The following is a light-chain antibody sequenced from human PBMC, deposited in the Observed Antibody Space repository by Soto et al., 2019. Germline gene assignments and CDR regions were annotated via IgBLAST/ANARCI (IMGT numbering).Light chain of an antibody. Sequence: EIVMTQSPATLSVSPGERATFSCRASQSVSSNLAWYQQKHGQAPRVXIYGASTRETGIPARFSGSGSGTEFTLTISSLQSEDFAVYYCQQYNNWPQTFGQGTKVDIK. J-gene: IGKJ1*01. CDR3: QQYNNWPQT. CDR1: QSVSSN. V-gene: IGKV3-15*01. CDR2: GAS.